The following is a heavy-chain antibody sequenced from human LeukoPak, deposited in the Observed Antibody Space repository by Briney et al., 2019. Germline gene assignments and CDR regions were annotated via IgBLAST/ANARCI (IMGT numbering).Heavy chain of an antibody. J-gene: IGHJ4*02. CDR3: ARDRDSSGYYWD. CDR1: GFTFSSYK. V-gene: IGHV3-48*04. D-gene: IGHD3-22*01. CDR2: ISSSGSTI. Sequence: GGSLRLSCAASGFTFSSYKMNWVRQAPGKGLEWVSYISSSGSTIYYADSVKGRFAISRDNAKNSLYLQMNSLRAEDTAVYYCARDRDSSGYYWDWGQGTLVTVSS.